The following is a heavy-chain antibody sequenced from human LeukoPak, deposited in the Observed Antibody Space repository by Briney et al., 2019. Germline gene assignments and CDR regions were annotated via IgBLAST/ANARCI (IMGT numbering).Heavy chain of an antibody. Sequence: GGSLRLSCAASGLTFSSYTMSWVRQAPGKGLECVSVIYNGGDTYYADSVKGRFTISRDNSKNTLYLQMSSLRAEDTAVYYCARGGASELYYFDYWGQGTLVTVSS. CDR2: IYNGGDT. CDR1: GLTFSSYT. D-gene: IGHD2-15*01. J-gene: IGHJ4*02. CDR3: ARGGASELYYFDY. V-gene: IGHV3-53*01.